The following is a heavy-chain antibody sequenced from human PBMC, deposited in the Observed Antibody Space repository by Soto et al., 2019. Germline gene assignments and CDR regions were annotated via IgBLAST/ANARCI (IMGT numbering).Heavy chain of an antibody. CDR3: ARVLYYYDSSGYYSGAFDI. J-gene: IGHJ3*02. CDR2: INPNSGGT. V-gene: IGHV1-2*04. Sequence: ASVKVSCKASGYTFTGYYMHWVRQAPGQGLEWMGWINPNSGGTNYAQKFQGWVTMTRDTSISTAYMELSRLRSDDTAVYYCARVLYYYDSSGYYSGAFDIWGEGTMVTVSS. CDR1: GYTFTGYY. D-gene: IGHD3-22*01.